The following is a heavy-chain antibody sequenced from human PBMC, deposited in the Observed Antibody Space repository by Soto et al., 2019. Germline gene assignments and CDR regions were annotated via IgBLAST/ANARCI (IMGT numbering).Heavy chain of an antibody. CDR1: GGSISSSSYY. CDR2: IYFSGST. V-gene: IGHV4-39*01. CDR3: ARHRRSGGSYYFDY. Sequence: QLQLQESGPGLVKASETLSLTCTVSGGSISSSSYYWGWIRQPPGKGLEWIGSIYFSGSTFYNPSLSSRVTISVDTSKNQFSLKLNSVTAADTAVYFCARHRRSGGSYYFDYWGQGTLVTVSS. J-gene: IGHJ4*02. D-gene: IGHD2-15*01.